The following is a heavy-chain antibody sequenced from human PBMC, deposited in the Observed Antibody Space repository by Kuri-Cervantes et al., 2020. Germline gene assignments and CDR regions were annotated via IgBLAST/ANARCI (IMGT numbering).Heavy chain of an antibody. Sequence: ASVKVSCKASGYTFTSYGISWVRQAPGQGLEWMGWISAYNGNTNYAQKLQGRATMTTDTSTSTAYMELRSLRSDDTAVYYCARDVGARANYYGSGSSYPDVWGQGTTVTVSS. CDR1: GYTFTSYG. D-gene: IGHD3-10*01. J-gene: IGHJ6*02. CDR2: ISAYNGNT. CDR3: ARDVGARANYYGSGSSYPDV. V-gene: IGHV1-18*01.